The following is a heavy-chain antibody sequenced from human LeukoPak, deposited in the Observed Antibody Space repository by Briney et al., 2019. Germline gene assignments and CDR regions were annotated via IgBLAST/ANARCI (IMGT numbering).Heavy chain of an antibody. Sequence: ASVKVSCKVSGYTLTELSIHWVRQAPGKGLEWMGGFDPEDGETIYAQKFQGRVTMTEDTSTDTAYMELSSLRSEATAVYYCATDGYNLDGFDYWGQGTLVTVSS. J-gene: IGHJ4*02. CDR2: FDPEDGET. CDR1: GYTLTELS. V-gene: IGHV1-24*01. CDR3: ATDGYNLDGFDY. D-gene: IGHD5-24*01.